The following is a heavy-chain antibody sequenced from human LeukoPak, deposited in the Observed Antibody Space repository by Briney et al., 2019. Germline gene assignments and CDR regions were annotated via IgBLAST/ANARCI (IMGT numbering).Heavy chain of an antibody. J-gene: IGHJ6*03. Sequence: ASVKVSCKASGYTFTSYYMHWVRQAPGQGLEWMGIINPSGGSTSYAQKFQGRVTMTRDTSTSTVSMELSSLRSEDTAVYYCARAEIVAAAYFYYYYYMDVWGKGTTVTVSS. CDR1: GYTFTSYY. CDR3: ARAEIVAAAYFYYYYYMDV. D-gene: IGHD6-13*01. V-gene: IGHV1-46*01. CDR2: INPSGGST.